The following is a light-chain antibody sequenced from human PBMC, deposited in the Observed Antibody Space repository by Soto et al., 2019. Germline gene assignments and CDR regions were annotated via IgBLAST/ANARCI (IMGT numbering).Light chain of an antibody. CDR1: QRISNS. J-gene: IGKJ4*01. CDR3: QKYNSAPLT. CDR2: TAS. Sequence: DIQMTQSPSSLSASVGDRVTITCRASQRISNSLAWYQQNPGKVPTLLIYTASTLQSGVPSRLSVSGFGTDFALTITSLQAEDVATYYCQKYNSAPLTFGGATKVEIK. V-gene: IGKV1-27*01.